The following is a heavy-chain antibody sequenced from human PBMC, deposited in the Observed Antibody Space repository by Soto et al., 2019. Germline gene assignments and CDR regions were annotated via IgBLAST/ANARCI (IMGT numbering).Heavy chain of an antibody. V-gene: IGHV1-69*13. D-gene: IGHD3-22*01. Sequence: ASVKVSCKASGGTLSSYAISWVRQAPGQGLEWIGGIIPIFGTANYAQKFQGRVTITADESTSTAYMELSSLRSEDTAVYYCARALGPNYYDSSGYYYFQHWGQGTLVTVSS. CDR2: IIPIFGTA. J-gene: IGHJ1*01. CDR3: ARALGPNYYDSSGYYYFQH. CDR1: GGTLSSYA.